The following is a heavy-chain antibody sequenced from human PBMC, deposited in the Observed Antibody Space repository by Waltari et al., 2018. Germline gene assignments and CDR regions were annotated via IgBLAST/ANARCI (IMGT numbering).Heavy chain of an antibody. J-gene: IGHJ4*02. D-gene: IGHD1-26*01. CDR1: GFTVRSYS. CDR2: ISSSSSYI. CDR3: ARGEGGSYSRWGY. Sequence: EVQLVESGGGLVKPGGSLRLSCAASGFTVRSYSMNGVRQAPGKGLEWVSSISSSSSYIYYADSVKGRFTISRDNAKNSLYLQMNSLRAEDTAVYYCARGEGGSYSRWGYWGQGTLVTVSS. V-gene: IGHV3-21*01.